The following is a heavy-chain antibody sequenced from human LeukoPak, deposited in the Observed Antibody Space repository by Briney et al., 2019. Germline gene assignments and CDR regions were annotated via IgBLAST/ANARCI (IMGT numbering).Heavy chain of an antibody. Sequence: GGSLGLSCAASGFTFSSYDMHWVRQVPGKGLEWVAVMYYDGRNKYYADSVKGRFAISRDNSKNTLYLQVNSLRAEDTAVFYCARKVLVPAAAGADAFDVWGRGTMVIVSS. V-gene: IGHV3-33*01. D-gene: IGHD2-2*01. CDR3: ARKVLVPAAAGADAFDV. CDR1: GFTFSSYD. CDR2: MYYDGRNK. J-gene: IGHJ3*01.